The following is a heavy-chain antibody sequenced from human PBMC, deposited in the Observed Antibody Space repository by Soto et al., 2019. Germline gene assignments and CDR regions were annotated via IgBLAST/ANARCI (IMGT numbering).Heavy chain of an antibody. Sequence: SSLWFLCKASGGTFSSYSISWVRQATGQGLEWMGGIIPIFGTANYAQKFQGRVTITADESTSPSYMELSSLRSEDKAVYYLARVGSEIYYYYYGMDVRG. CDR1: GGTFSSYS. CDR2: IIPIFGTA. J-gene: IGHJ6*01. CDR3: ARVGSEIYYYYYGMDV. V-gene: IGHV1-69*13.